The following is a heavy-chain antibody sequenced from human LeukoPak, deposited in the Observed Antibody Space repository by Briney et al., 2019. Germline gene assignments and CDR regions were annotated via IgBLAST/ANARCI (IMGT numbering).Heavy chain of an antibody. CDR2: IKRDGKYK. CDR3: VREVCSGGRCYFDY. CDR1: GFPLKSYW. V-gene: IGHV3-74*01. J-gene: IGHJ4*02. Sequence: GGSPGPLLAGSGFPLKSYWNDLVRQGPRKGPVGVSHIKRDGKYKTYADLLKGRFTIARDNVKNTLYLQMNSLRAEDTAVYDCVREVCSGGRCYFDYWGQGTLVTVSS. D-gene: IGHD2-15*01.